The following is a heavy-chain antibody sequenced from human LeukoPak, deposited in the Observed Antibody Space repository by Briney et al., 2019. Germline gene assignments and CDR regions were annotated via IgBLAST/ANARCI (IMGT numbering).Heavy chain of an antibody. CDR3: ARVGALGDFDY. CDR2: IDTAGDT. J-gene: IGHJ4*02. Sequence: GGSLRLSCAASGFTFSDYDMHWVRQPTGKGLEWVSGIDTAGDTYYSDSVKGRFTISRENTENSLYLQMNSLRAEDTAVFYCARVGALGDFDYWGQGTLVTVSS. D-gene: IGHD7-27*01. V-gene: IGHV3-13*01. CDR1: GFTFSDYD.